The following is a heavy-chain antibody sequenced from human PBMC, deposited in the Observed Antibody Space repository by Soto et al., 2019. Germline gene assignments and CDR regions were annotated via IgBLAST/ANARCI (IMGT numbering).Heavy chain of an antibody. J-gene: IGHJ3*02. CDR2: ISGSGGRT. CDR3: ARYWSGGSCYYAFDI. D-gene: IGHD2-15*01. Sequence: EVQLLESGGGLVQPGGSLRLSCAASGFTFSSYAMSWFRQAPGQGLEWVSAISGSGGRTYYADSVKGRFTISRDNSKHTLHLQMNSVRAEDTAVYNSARYWSGGSCYYAFDIWGQGTMFTVSP. CDR1: GFTFSSYA. V-gene: IGHV3-23*01.